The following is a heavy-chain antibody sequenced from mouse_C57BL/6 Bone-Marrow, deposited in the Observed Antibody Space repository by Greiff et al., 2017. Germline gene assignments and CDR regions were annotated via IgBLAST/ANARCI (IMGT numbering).Heavy chain of an antibody. V-gene: IGHV1-4*01. CDR1: GYTFTSYT. CDR3: ASSGTVY. Sequence: VQLQESGAELARPGASVKISFKASGYTFTSYTMHWVKQRPGQGPEWIGYINTSSGYTKYNQKFKDKATLTADKSSSTAYMQLSSLTSEDSAVYYCASSGTVYWGQGTTLTVSS. D-gene: IGHD4-1*01. J-gene: IGHJ2*01. CDR2: INTSSGYT.